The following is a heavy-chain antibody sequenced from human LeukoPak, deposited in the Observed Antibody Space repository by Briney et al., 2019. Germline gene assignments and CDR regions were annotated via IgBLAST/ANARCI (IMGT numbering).Heavy chain of an antibody. CDR2: ISGGGGST. J-gene: IGHJ4*02. Sequence: PGWSLRLSCAASGFTFSTFAMSWVRQTPGKGLEWVSVISGGGGSTDYADSVKGRFTVSRDNSKNTLYLQMDSLTVEDTAVYYCAKSYDISRFYPYWGQGTLVTVSS. V-gene: IGHV3-23*01. CDR3: AKSYDISRFYPY. D-gene: IGHD3-22*01. CDR1: GFTFSTFA.